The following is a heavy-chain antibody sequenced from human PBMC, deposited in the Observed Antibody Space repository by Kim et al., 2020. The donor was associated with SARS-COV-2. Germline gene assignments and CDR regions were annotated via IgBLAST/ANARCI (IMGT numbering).Heavy chain of an antibody. V-gene: IGHV3-30*04. CDR1: GFTFSSYA. J-gene: IGHJ4*02. D-gene: IGHD3-22*01. Sequence: GGSLRLSCAASGFTFSSYAMHWVRQAPGKGLEWVAVISYDGSNKYYADSVKGRFTISRDNSKNTLYLQMNSLRAEDTAVYYCARDRYSSGYHPLGPWGQGTLVTVSS. CDR3: ARDRYSSGYHPLGP. CDR2: ISYDGSNK.